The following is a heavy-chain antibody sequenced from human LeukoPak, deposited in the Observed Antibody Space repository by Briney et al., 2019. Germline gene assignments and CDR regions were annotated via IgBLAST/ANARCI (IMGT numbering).Heavy chain of an antibody. CDR3: ARANYYGSGSYYRSYKSYYYYYGMDV. CDR1: GGSISSGGYS. D-gene: IGHD3-10*01. V-gene: IGHV4-30-2*01. J-gene: IGHJ6*02. Sequence: SETLSLTCAVSGGSISSGGYSWSWIRQPPGKGLEWIGYIYHSGSTYYNPSLKSRVTISVDSSKNQFSLKLSSVTAADTAVYYCARANYYGSGSYYRSYKSYYYYYGMDVWGQGTTVTVSS. CDR2: IYHSGST.